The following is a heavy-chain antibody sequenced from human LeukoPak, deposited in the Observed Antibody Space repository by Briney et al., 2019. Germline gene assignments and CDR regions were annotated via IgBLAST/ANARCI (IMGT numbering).Heavy chain of an antibody. Sequence: PGGPLRLSCAASGFTFSSYGMHWVRQAPGEGLEWVAVIWYDGSNKYYADSVKGRFTISRDNSKNTLYLQMNSLRSEDTAVYYCATPAGYSSSWYVDYWGQGTLVTVSS. CDR3: ATPAGYSSSWYVDY. J-gene: IGHJ4*02. CDR1: GFTFSSYG. CDR2: IWYDGSNK. V-gene: IGHV3-30*02. D-gene: IGHD6-13*01.